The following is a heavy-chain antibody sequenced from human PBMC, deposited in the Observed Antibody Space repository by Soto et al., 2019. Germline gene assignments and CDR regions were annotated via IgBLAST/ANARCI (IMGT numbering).Heavy chain of an antibody. V-gene: IGHV4-59*01. Sequence: SETLSLTCYVSGGSINNYYWSWVRQPPGKGLEWIGYIYYSGTHNYNPSLESRLTISADTSKNQFSLSLSSVTAADTAVYYCARVQMATLYFDHWGQGTLVTVSS. J-gene: IGHJ4*02. CDR1: GGSINNYY. CDR2: IYYSGTH. CDR3: ARVQMATLYFDH. D-gene: IGHD5-12*01.